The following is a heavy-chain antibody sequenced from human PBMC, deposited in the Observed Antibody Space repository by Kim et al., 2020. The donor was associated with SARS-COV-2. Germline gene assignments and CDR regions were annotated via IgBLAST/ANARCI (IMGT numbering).Heavy chain of an antibody. V-gene: IGHV3-21*01. CDR3: ASRPEVPAATSFDY. D-gene: IGHD2-2*01. CDR2: ISSSSSYI. J-gene: IGHJ4*02. CDR1: GFTFSSYS. Sequence: GGSLRLSCAASGFTFSSYSMNWVRQAPGKGLEWVSSISSSSSYIYYADSVKGRFTISRDNAKNSLYLQMNSLRAEDTAVYYCASRPEVPAATSFDYWGQGTLVTVSS.